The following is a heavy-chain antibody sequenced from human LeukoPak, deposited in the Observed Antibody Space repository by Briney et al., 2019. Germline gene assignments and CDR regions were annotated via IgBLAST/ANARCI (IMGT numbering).Heavy chain of an antibody. V-gene: IGHV3-53*01. CDR1: GFTVSPNY. CDR3: ASASCSGSSCYSGYFDY. J-gene: IGHJ4*02. Sequence: GGSLRLSCEVFGFTVSPNYMSWVRQAPGKGLERVSVIYRGGSTYYADSVRDRFIISRDNSKNTLYLQMNSLRAEDTAVYYCASASCSGSSCYSGYFDYWGQGTLVTVSS. CDR2: IYRGGST. D-gene: IGHD2-15*01.